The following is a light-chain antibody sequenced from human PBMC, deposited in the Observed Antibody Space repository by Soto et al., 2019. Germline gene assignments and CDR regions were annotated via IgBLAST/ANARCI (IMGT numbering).Light chain of an antibody. CDR3: QQYISCPWT. CDR2: GAS. Sequence: ERVRTTYPATLSLSHGGRVTLSCRAGQGISVTIAWYQQTPGQAPRLLIYGASARATGFPARFSGSGSGTDFTLTISSLESKDFAVYYCQQYISCPWTFGQGTKV. J-gene: IGKJ1*01. CDR1: QGISVT. V-gene: IGKV3-15*01.